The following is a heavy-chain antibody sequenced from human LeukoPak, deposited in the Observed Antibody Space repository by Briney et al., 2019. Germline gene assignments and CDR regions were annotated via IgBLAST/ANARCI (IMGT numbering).Heavy chain of an antibody. V-gene: IGHV1-69*13. Sequence: SVKVSCKASGGTFSSYAISWVRQAPGQGLEWMGGIIPIFGTANYAQKFQGRVTITADESTSTAYMELSSLRSEDTAVYYCARTPVAGVYYFDYWGQGTLVTVSS. J-gene: IGHJ4*02. CDR1: GGTFSSYA. CDR3: ARTPVAGVYYFDY. CDR2: IIPIFGTA. D-gene: IGHD6-19*01.